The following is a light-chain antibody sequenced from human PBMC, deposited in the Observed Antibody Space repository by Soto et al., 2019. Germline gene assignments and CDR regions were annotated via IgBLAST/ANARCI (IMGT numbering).Light chain of an antibody. V-gene: IGLV2-8*01. J-gene: IGLJ2*01. CDR2: EDI. Sequence: QSVLSQLPSASGSPGQSVTISCTGTSSDVVGHSFVSWYQQRPGKAPKLMIYEDIKRTSWVPDRFSGSKSGNTASLTVSGLQSEDEADYYCSSYSDSKSVIFGGGTKLTVL. CDR1: SSDVVGHSF. CDR3: SSYSDSKSVI.